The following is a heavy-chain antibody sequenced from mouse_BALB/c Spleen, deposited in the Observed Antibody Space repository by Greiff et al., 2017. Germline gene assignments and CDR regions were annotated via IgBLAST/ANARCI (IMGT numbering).Heavy chain of an antibody. Sequence: QVQLKESGPGLVAPSQSLSITCTVSGFSLTSYGVHWVRQPPGKGLEWLGVIWAGGSTNYNSALMSRLSISKDNSKSQVFLKMNSLQTDDTAMYYCARDRGSYGSSYGFAYWGQGTLVTVSA. CDR1: GFSLTSYG. D-gene: IGHD1-1*01. CDR3: ARDRGSYGSSYGFAY. J-gene: IGHJ3*01. V-gene: IGHV2-9*02. CDR2: IWAGGST.